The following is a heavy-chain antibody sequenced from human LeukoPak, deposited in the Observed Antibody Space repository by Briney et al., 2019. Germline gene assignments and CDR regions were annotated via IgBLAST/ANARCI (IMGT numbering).Heavy chain of an antibody. V-gene: IGHV3-11*01. J-gene: IGHJ6*02. CDR3: TTDRDDYGYYYYGIDV. D-gene: IGHD4-17*01. Sequence: GGSLRLSCAASGFTFSDYYMSWIRQAPGKGLEWVSYISSSGSTIYYADSVKGRFTISRDNAKNSLYLQMNSLRAEDTAVYYCTTDRDDYGYYYYGIDVWGQGTTVTVSS. CDR2: ISSSGSTI. CDR1: GFTFSDYY.